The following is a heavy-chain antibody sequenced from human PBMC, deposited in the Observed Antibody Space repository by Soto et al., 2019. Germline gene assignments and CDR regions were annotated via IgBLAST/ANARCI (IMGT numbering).Heavy chain of an antibody. Sequence: QVQLVQSGAEVKKPGASVKVSCKASGYTFTSYGISWVRQAPGQGLEWMGWISAYNGNTNYAQKLQGGVTMATDTSTSTAYMELRSRRSDDTAVYYCARDRVGRYCSGGSCYSGNWFDPWGQGTLVTVSS. V-gene: IGHV1-18*01. CDR3: ARDRVGRYCSGGSCYSGNWFDP. J-gene: IGHJ5*02. D-gene: IGHD2-15*01. CDR2: ISAYNGNT. CDR1: GYTFTSYG.